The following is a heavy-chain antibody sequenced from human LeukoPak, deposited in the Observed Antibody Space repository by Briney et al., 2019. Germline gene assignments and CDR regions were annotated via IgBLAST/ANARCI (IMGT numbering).Heavy chain of an antibody. D-gene: IGHD3-22*01. Sequence: ASVKVSCMASGYTFSSYGINWVRQAPGQGLEWMGWISAYNGNTNYAQKFQGRVTMTTDTSTSTAYMDLRSLRSDDTAVYYCARGSPRDYYDSSGYSFNYFDYWGRGTLVTVSS. CDR2: ISAYNGNT. CDR3: ARGSPRDYYDSSGYSFNYFDY. CDR1: GYTFSSYG. V-gene: IGHV1-18*01. J-gene: IGHJ4*02.